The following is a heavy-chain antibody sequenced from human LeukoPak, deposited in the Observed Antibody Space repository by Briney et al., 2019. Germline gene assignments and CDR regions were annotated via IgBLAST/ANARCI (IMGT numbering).Heavy chain of an antibody. CDR3: ARDRMAGYSYGYYYYYGMDV. Sequence: GSLRLSCAASGFTFSSYWMSWVRQAPGKGLEWVANIKQDGSEKYYADSVKGRFTISRDNAKNSLYLQMNSLRAEDTAVYYCARDRMAGYSYGYYYYYGMDVWGQGTTVTVSS. J-gene: IGHJ6*02. D-gene: IGHD5-18*01. V-gene: IGHV3-7*01. CDR1: GFTFSSYW. CDR2: IKQDGSEK.